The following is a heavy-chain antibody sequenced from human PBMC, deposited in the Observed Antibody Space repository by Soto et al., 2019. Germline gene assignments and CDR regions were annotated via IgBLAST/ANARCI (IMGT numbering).Heavy chain of an antibody. Sequence: GASVKVSCKASGYTFTSYGISWVRQAPGQGLEWMGWISAYNGNTNYAQKLQGRVTMTTDTSTSTAYMELRSLRSDDTAVYYCAREYCGGDCYPNWFDPWGQGTLVTVSS. D-gene: IGHD2-21*02. CDR1: GYTFTSYG. J-gene: IGHJ5*02. CDR3: AREYCGGDCYPNWFDP. CDR2: ISAYNGNT. V-gene: IGHV1-18*01.